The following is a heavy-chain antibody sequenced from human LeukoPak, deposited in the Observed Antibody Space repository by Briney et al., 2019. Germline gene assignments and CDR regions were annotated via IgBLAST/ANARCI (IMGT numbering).Heavy chain of an antibody. D-gene: IGHD3-22*01. J-gene: IGHJ4*02. CDR2: ISYDGSNK. Sequence: PGRSLRLSCAASGFTFSSYAMHWVRQAPGKGLEWVAVISYDGSNKYYADSVKGRFTISRDNSKNTQYLQMNSLRAEGTAVYYCARDQDYDSSGYYYWGQGTLVTVSS. CDR1: GFTFSSYA. CDR3: ARDQDYDSSGYYY. V-gene: IGHV3-30-3*01.